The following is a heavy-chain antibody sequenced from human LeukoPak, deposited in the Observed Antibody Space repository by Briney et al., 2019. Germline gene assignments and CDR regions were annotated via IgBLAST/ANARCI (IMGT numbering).Heavy chain of an antibody. J-gene: IGHJ4*02. CDR3: ARLRSERPLSYYYDSSGYYVDY. CDR1: GFTFSSYS. V-gene: IGHV3-21*01. Sequence: GGSLRLSCAASGFTFSSYSMSWVRQAPGKGLEWVSSISSSSSYIYYADSVKGRFTISRDNAKNSLYLQMNSLRAEDTAVYYCARLRSERPLSYYYDSSGYYVDYWGQGTLVTVSS. D-gene: IGHD3-22*01. CDR2: ISSSSSYI.